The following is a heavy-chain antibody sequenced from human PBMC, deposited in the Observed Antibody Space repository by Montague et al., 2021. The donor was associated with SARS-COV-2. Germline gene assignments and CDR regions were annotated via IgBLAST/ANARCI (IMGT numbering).Heavy chain of an antibody. CDR3: ARLGDGIVPSPLLGLGPYYSFYYMDV. CDR2: ISQGGNT. J-gene: IGHJ6*03. V-gene: IGHV4-34*01. Sequence: SETLSLTCAVSGGSFSPYYWTWVRQPPGKGLEWIGEISQGGNTKYNPSLQSRVSISLDTSGNQFSLKLSSVTVADTAIYYCARLGDGIVPSPLLGLGPYYSFYYMDVWGKGTAVTISS. D-gene: IGHD7-27*01. CDR1: GGSFSPYY.